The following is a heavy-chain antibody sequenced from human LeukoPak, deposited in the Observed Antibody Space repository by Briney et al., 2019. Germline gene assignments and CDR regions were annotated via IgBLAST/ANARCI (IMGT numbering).Heavy chain of an antibody. V-gene: IGHV4-34*01. CDR2: INHSGST. D-gene: IGHD3-10*01. Sequence: SETLSLTCAVYGGSFSGYYWSWIRQPPGKGLEWIGEINHSGSTNYNPSLKIRVTISVDTSKNQFSLKLSSVTAADTAVYYCARGRTRSQPILLWFRELSAWGQGTLVIVSS. CDR3: ARGRTRSQPILLWFRELSA. CDR1: GGSFSGYY. J-gene: IGHJ5*02.